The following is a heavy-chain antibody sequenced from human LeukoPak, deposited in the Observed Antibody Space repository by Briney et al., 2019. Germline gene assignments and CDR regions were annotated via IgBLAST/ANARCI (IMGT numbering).Heavy chain of an antibody. D-gene: IGHD3/OR15-3a*01. CDR3: ARGRGTGYYTYYYYYGMDV. CDR1: GFTSSSYA. V-gene: IGHV4-34*01. CDR2: INHSGST. J-gene: IGHJ6*02. Sequence: GSLRLSCAASGFTSSSYAMSWIRQPPGKGLEWIGEINHSGSTNYNPSLKSRVTISVDTSKNQFSLKLSSVTAADTAVYYCARGRGTGYYTYYYYYGMDVWGQGTTVTVSS.